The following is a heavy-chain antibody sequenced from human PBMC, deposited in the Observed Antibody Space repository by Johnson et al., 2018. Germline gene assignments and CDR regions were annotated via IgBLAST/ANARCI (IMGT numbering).Heavy chain of an antibody. CDR3: ARDRSEKVGGPLEGMDV. J-gene: IGHJ6*02. Sequence: QVQLVHSGGGVVQPGRSLRLSCAASGFTFSSYGMHWVRQAPGKGLEWVAVIWYDGSKKYYADSVTGRFTISRDNSQNTLDLQMNSLRAEVTAVYYCARDRSEKVGGPLEGMDVWGQGTTVTVSS. V-gene: IGHV3-33*01. CDR2: IWYDGSKK. CDR1: GFTFSSYG. D-gene: IGHD1-1*01.